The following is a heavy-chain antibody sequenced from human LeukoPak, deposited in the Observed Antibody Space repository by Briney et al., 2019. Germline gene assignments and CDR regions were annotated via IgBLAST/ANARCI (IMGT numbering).Heavy chain of an antibody. Sequence: PGGSLRLSCAASGFTFSNSAMSWVRQAPGKGLEWVSAISGSGARTYYADSVKGRFTISRDNSKNTLYLQMNTLRAEDTAVYYCARSLSGYDYLFDYWGQGTLVTVSS. V-gene: IGHV3-23*01. CDR2: ISGSGART. D-gene: IGHD5-12*01. J-gene: IGHJ4*02. CDR1: GFTFSNSA. CDR3: ARSLSGYDYLFDY.